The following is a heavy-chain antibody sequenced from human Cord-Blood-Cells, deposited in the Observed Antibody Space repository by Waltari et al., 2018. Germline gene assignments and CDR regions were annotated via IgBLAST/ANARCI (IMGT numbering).Heavy chain of an antibody. V-gene: IGHV4-39*01. CDR1: GGSISSSIYY. Sequence: QLQLQESGPGLVKPSETLSLTCTVAGGSISSSIYYWGWIRRPPGKGLEWIGSIYYSGSTYYNPSLKSRVTISVDTSKNQFSLKLSSVTAADTAVYYCARSDQYGSGSYCYFDYWGQGTLVTVSS. CDR3: ARSDQYGSGSYCYFDY. CDR2: IYYSGST. D-gene: IGHD3-10*01. J-gene: IGHJ4*02.